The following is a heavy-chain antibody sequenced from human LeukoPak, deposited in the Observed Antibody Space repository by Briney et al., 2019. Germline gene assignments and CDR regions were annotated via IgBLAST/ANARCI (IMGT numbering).Heavy chain of an antibody. J-gene: IGHJ4*02. CDR2: IYYSGST. CDR1: GGSISSYY. Sequence: SETLSLTCTVSGGSISSYYWSWIPQPPGKGLEWIGYIYYSGSTNYNPSLKSRVTISVDTSKNQFSLKLSSVTAVDTAVYFCARVIGSSGYYYYFDYWGQGTLVTVSS. D-gene: IGHD3-22*01. CDR3: ARVIGSSGYYYYFDY. V-gene: IGHV4-59*01.